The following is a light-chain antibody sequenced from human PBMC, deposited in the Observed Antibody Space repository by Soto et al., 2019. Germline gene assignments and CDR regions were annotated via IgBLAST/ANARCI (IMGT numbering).Light chain of an antibody. J-gene: IGLJ3*02. CDR2: EVS. CDR3: SSYTRSATWV. Sequence: QSALTQPASVSGSPGQSITISCTGTSSDVGGYNYVSWYQQHPGKAPKLMVYEVSNRPSGVSNRFSGFKSGNTASLTISGLQTEDEADYYCSSYTRSATWVFCGGTKLTVL. V-gene: IGLV2-14*01. CDR1: SSDVGGYNY.